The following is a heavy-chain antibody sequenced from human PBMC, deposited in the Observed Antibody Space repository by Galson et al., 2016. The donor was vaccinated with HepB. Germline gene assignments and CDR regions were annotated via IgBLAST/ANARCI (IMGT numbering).Heavy chain of an antibody. CDR3: ARGPSRLLGHYYLDS. J-gene: IGHJ4*02. CDR1: GDSIDSTDHY. V-gene: IGHV4-39*02. Sequence: ATLSLTCAVSGDSIDSTDHYWGWIRQPPGKGLEWIGNFSDSGTTYSSPSLKSRVIISFDTSRNHFSLKLTSVTAADTAVYYCARGPSRLLGHYYLDSWGQGILVTVSS. CDR2: FSDSGTT. D-gene: IGHD3-10*01.